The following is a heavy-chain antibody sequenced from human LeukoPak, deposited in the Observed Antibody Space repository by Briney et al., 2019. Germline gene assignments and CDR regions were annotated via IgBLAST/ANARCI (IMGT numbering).Heavy chain of an antibody. CDR1: GYTFTSYD. J-gene: IGHJ4*02. CDR2: MNPNSGNT. V-gene: IGHV1-8*01. Sequence: GASVKVSCKASGYTFTSYDINWVRQATGQGLEWMGWMNPNSGNTGYAQKFQGRVTMTRNTSISTAYMELSSLRSEDTAVYYCARGRGVRGSYLMKVKDYWGQGTLVTVSS. CDR3: ARGRGVRGSYLMKVKDY. D-gene: IGHD1-26*01.